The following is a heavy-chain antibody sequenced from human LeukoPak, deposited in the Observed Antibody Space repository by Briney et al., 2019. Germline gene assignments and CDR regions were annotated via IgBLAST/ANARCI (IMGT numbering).Heavy chain of an antibody. V-gene: IGHV4-39*01. Sequence: SETLSLTCTVSGGSISSTTYYWGWIRRLPGKGLEWIGSIYYSGSTYYNPSLKSRVTVSVDTSKNQFSLILSSVTAADTAVYYCVRGSTLRHYQYWGQGTLVIVSS. CDR1: GGSISSTTYY. CDR3: VRGSTLRHYQY. J-gene: IGHJ4*02. CDR2: IYYSGST. D-gene: IGHD3-16*01.